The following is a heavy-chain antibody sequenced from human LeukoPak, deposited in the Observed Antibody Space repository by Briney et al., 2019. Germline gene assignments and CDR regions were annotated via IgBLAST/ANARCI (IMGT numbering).Heavy chain of an antibody. CDR1: GFTFSSNY. V-gene: IGHV3-66*01. CDR2: IYSGGST. Sequence: GGSLRLSCAASGFTFSSNYMSWVRQAPGKGLEWVSGIYSGGSTYYADSVKGGFTISSDNSKNTLYLQMNSLRDEDTAVYYCARSPSNTDAFDIWGQGTMVTVSS. J-gene: IGHJ3*02. CDR3: ARSPSNTDAFDI.